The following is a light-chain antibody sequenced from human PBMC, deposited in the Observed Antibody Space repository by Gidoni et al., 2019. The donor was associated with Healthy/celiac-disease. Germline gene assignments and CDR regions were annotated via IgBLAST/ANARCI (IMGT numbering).Light chain of an antibody. Sequence: DIQMTQSPSTLSASVGDRVTITCRASQSISSWLAWYQQKPGKATKLLIYKASSLESGVPSRFSGSGSGTEFTLTISSLQPDDFATYYCQQYNSYDAFGPXTKVDIK. CDR2: KAS. CDR3: QQYNSYDA. V-gene: IGKV1-5*03. CDR1: QSISSW. J-gene: IGKJ3*01.